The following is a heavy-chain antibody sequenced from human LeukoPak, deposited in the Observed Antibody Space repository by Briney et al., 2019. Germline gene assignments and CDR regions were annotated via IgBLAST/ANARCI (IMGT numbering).Heavy chain of an antibody. D-gene: IGHD6-13*01. Sequence: GRSLRLSCAASGFTFSSYGMHWVRQAPGKGLEWVAVISYDGSNKYYADSVKGRFTISRDNSKNTLYLQMNSLRAEDTAVYYCAKDLRPSIAAANSFDYWGQGTLVTVSS. V-gene: IGHV3-30*18. CDR1: GFTFSSYG. CDR3: AKDLRPSIAAANSFDY. CDR2: ISYDGSNK. J-gene: IGHJ4*02.